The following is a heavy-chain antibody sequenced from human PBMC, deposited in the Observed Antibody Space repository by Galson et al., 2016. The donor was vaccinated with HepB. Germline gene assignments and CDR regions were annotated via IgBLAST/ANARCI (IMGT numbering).Heavy chain of an antibody. CDR2: INPDETIT. CDR3: ARDNSNQEGWWFDP. J-gene: IGHJ5*02. D-gene: IGHD2/OR15-2a*01. V-gene: IGHV3-74*01. Sequence: SLRLSCAASGFTFTSHWMHWVRRGPGKGLVWVSIINPDETITSYADSVKGRFTISRDNAKNTLYLQMNSLRAEDTAVYYCARDNSNQEGWWFDPWGQGTLVTGSS. CDR1: GFTFTSHW.